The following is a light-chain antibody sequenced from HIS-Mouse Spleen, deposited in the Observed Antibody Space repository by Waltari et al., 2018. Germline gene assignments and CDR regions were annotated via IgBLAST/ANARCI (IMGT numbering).Light chain of an antibody. CDR2: DVS. CDR3: SSYTSSSFNVV. J-gene: IGLJ2*01. Sequence: GPSSEVGGYNYVSWYQQHPGKAPKLMIYDVSNRPSGGSNRFSGSKSGNTASLTISGLQAEDEADYYCSSYTSSSFNVVFGGGTKLTVL. V-gene: IGLV2-14*03. CDR1: SSEVGGYNY.